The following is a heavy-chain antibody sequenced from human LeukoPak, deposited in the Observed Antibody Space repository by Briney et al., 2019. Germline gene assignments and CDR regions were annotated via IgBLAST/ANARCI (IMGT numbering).Heavy chain of an antibody. CDR1: GITFSSYG. J-gene: IGHJ4*02. CDR3: ARDLGSSLVPGVILLGYADY. V-gene: IGHV3-33*01. CDR2: IWYDGSNK. D-gene: IGHD3-10*01. Sequence: PGGSLRLSCAASGITFSSYGMHWVRQAPGKGLEWVAIIWYDGSNKYYADSVKGRFAISRDNSKNTLYLQMNSLRVEDTAVYYCARDLGSSLVPGVILLGYADYWGQGTLVTVSS.